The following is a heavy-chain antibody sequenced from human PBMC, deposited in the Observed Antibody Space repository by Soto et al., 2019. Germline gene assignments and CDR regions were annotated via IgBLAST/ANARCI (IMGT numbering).Heavy chain of an antibody. CDR1: GFTFSSYW. Sequence: GGSLRLSCAASGFTFSSYWTSWVRQAPGKGLEWVANIKQDGSEKYYVDSVKGRFTISRDNAKNSLYLQMNSLRAEDTAVYYCASFDSPFRYYYYGMDVWGQGTTVTVSS. CDR2: IKQDGSEK. V-gene: IGHV3-7*03. J-gene: IGHJ6*02. CDR3: ASFDSPFRYYYYGMDV.